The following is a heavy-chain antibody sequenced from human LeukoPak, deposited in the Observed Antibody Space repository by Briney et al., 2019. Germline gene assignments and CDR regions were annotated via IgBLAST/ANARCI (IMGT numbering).Heavy chain of an antibody. D-gene: IGHD6-13*01. CDR2: IIPIFGTA. CDR1: GGTFSSYA. CDR3: ARDFSSWYERPHTGFDY. J-gene: IGHJ4*02. V-gene: IGHV1-69*13. Sequence: SVKVSCKASGGTFSSYAISWVRQAPGQGLEWMGGIIPIFGTANYAQRFQGRVTITADESTSTAYMELSSLRSEDTAVYYCARDFSSWYERPHTGFDYWGQGTLVTVSS.